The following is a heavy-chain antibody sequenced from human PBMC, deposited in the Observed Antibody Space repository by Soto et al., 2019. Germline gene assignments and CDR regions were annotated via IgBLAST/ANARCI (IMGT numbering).Heavy chain of an antibody. Sequence: SETLSLTCSVSGGSISSHSHYWGWIRQPPGKGLEWIGSIYFSGRNNYNTSLKSRVTMSVDTSKNQFSLNLSSVTAADTAIYYCARHVVRGIMRLDPWGQGSLVTVSS. CDR2: IYFSGRN. V-gene: IGHV4-39*07. D-gene: IGHD3-10*01. CDR1: GGSISSHSHY. CDR3: ARHVVRGIMRLDP. J-gene: IGHJ5*02.